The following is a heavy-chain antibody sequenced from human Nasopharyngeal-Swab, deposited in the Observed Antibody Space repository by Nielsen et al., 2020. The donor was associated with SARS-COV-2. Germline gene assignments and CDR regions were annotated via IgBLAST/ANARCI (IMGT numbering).Heavy chain of an antibody. CDR3: VRSYYDYVWGTNGYFDY. J-gene: IGHJ4*02. CDR1: GYNFYTHW. D-gene: IGHD3-16*01. Sequence: GESLKISCETSGYNFYTHWIGWVRQVPGKGLEYMGIIYPGDPDARYNPSSRGQVTISVDKSTTTVYLQWSSLKASDTALYFCVRSYYDYVWGTNGYFDYWGQGTLVTVSS. CDR2: IYPGDPDA. V-gene: IGHV5-51*01.